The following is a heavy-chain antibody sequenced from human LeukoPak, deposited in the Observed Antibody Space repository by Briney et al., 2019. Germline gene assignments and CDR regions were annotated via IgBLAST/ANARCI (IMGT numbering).Heavy chain of an antibody. CDR1: GGSISSYY. Sequence: SETLSLTCTVSGGSISSYYWSWIRQPPGKGLEWIGYIYYSGSTNYNPSLKSRVTISVDTSKNQFSLKLSSVTAADTAVYYCARALYYDFWSGYLGTYYYYYGMDVWGQGTTVTVSS. D-gene: IGHD3-3*01. CDR2: IYYSGST. J-gene: IGHJ6*02. CDR3: ARALYYDFWSGYLGTYYYYYGMDV. V-gene: IGHV4-59*01.